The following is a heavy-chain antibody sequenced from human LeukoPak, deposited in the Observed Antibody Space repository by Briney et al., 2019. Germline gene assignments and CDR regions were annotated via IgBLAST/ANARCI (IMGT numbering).Heavy chain of an antibody. CDR3: ARVYQLYYYDSSGYGMGYGMDV. V-gene: IGHV1-2*02. J-gene: IGHJ6*02. D-gene: IGHD3-22*01. CDR2: INPNSGGT. Sequence: ASVKVSCKASGYTFTGYYMHWVRQAPGQGLEWMGWINPNSGGTNYAQKFQGRVTMTRDTSISTAYMELSRLRSDDTAEYYCARVYQLYYYDSSGYGMGYGMDVWGQGTTVTVSS. CDR1: GYTFTGYY.